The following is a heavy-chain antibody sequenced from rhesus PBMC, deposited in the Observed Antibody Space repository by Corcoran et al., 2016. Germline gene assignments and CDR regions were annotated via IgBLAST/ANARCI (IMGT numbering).Heavy chain of an antibody. CDR2: LSGSGGST. D-gene: IGHD6-25*01. V-gene: IGHV4-173*01. CDR3: ARGGQLFDY. J-gene: IGHJ4*01. CDR1: GGSLRSIY. Sequence: QLQLQESGPGLVKPSETLSLTCAVPGGSLRSIYWSWLRSPPGKGLEGMGRLSGSGGSTDYNPSLKSRVTISTDTSKNQFSMKRSSVTAADTAVYYCARGGQLFDYWGQGVLVTVSS.